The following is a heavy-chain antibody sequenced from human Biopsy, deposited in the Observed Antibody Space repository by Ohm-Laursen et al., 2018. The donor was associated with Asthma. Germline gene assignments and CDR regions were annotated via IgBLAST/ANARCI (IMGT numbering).Heavy chain of an antibody. D-gene: IGHD3-10*01. Sequence: GASVKVSCNASGYTFIGCHIHWMRQAPGQGLEWMGRINPNSGNTHYAHKFQGRVTMTRDTSISTVYIELTRLRSDDTAVYYCARAPQPQNYGSGNAQYGLDVWGQGTTVTVSS. CDR3: ARAPQPQNYGSGNAQYGLDV. CDR1: GYTFIGCH. V-gene: IGHV1-2*06. J-gene: IGHJ6*02. CDR2: INPNSGNT.